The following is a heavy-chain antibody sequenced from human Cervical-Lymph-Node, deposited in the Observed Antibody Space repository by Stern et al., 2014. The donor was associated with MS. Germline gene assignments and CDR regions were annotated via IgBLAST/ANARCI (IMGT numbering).Heavy chain of an antibody. Sequence: VQLVQSGAEVKKPGSSVRVSCKASGGTFSSYAISWVRQAPGQGLEWMGGIIPMFGKASYAQKFQGRVTLTADDSTPTAYMELSRLRSEDTAVYYCASSVGELTPEAVWGQGTTVTVFS. CDR2: IIPMFGKA. D-gene: IGHD3-10*01. J-gene: IGHJ6*02. V-gene: IGHV1-69*01. CDR3: ASSVGELTPEAV. CDR1: GGTFSSYA.